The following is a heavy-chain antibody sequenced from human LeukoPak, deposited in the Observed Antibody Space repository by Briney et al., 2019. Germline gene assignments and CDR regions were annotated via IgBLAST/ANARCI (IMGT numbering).Heavy chain of an antibody. V-gene: IGHV3-64D*06. CDR1: GFTFSSYA. J-gene: IGHJ6*04. Sequence: PGGSLRLSCSASGFTFSSYAMHWVRQAPGKGLEYVSAISSNGGNTDYADSVKDRFTISRNNSKNTLYLQMSSLRAEDTAVYYCAKAGSGSYYKSRSGMDVWGKGTTVSVSS. CDR2: ISSNGGNT. CDR3: AKAGSGSYYKSRSGMDV. D-gene: IGHD3-10*01.